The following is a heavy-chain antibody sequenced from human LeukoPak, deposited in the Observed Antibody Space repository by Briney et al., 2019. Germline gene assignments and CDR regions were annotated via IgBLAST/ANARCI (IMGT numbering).Heavy chain of an antibody. CDR2: INPSGGST. CDR3: ARVGTYYYGSGSYSGSYYFDY. J-gene: IGHJ4*02. CDR1: GYTFTSYY. V-gene: IGHV1-46*01. Sequence: ASVKVSCKASGYTFTSYYMHWVRQAPGQGLEWMGIINPSGGSTSYAQKFQGRVTITADESTSTAYMELSSLRSEDTAVYYCARVGTYYYGSGSYSGSYYFDYWGQGTLVTVSS. D-gene: IGHD3-10*01.